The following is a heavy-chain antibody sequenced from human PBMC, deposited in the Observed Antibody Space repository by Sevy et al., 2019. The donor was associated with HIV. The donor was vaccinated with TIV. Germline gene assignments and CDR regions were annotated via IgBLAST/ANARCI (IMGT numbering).Heavy chain of an antibody. CDR2: ISAYNGNT. CDR3: ASSYYDSSGYPYYFDY. CDR1: GYTFTSYG. Sequence: ASVKVSCKASGYTFTSYGISWVRQAPGQGLEWMGWISAYNGNTNYAQKLQGRVTMTTDTSTSTAYMELTSLRSDDTAVYYCASSYYDSSGYPYYFDYWGHGTLVTVSS. V-gene: IGHV1-18*04. D-gene: IGHD3-22*01. J-gene: IGHJ4*01.